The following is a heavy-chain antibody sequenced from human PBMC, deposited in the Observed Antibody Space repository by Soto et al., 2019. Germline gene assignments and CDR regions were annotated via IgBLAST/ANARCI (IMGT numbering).Heavy chain of an antibody. Sequence: GGSLRDSCAASGFTFSSYALSWGRQAPGKGREWVSAISGSGGSTYYADSVKGRFTISRDNSKNTLYLQMNSLRAEDTAVYYCAKLSPSEYLQHWGQGTLVTVSS. CDR1: GFTFSSYA. J-gene: IGHJ1*01. CDR2: ISGSGGST. CDR3: AKLSPSEYLQH. V-gene: IGHV3-23*01.